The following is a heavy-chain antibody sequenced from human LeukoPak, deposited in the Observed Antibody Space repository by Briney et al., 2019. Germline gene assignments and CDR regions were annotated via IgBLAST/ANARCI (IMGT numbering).Heavy chain of an antibody. CDR3: ASCLFDYYYFDQ. V-gene: IGHV4-4*02. Sequence: PSETLSLTCAVSGDSITSHNWWSWVRQSPGKGLEWIGEIYHSGTTNYSPSLKSRVTISVDKSKNQLSLRLTSVTAADTAVYFCASCLFDYYYFDQWGQGTPVTVSS. CDR2: IYHSGTT. CDR1: GDSITSHNW. D-gene: IGHD3-10*01. J-gene: IGHJ4*02.